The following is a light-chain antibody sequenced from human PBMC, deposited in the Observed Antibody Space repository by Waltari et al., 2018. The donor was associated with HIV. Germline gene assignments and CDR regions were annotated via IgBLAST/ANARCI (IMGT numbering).Light chain of an antibody. V-gene: IGLV1-51*01. CDR3: GTWDNSLKTVV. Sequence: QSVLTQPPSVSAAPGQTVSISCSGFSSNIGTNFVSWYHQLPGKAPTLLLFDNNKRPSGIPDRFSASKSGTSATRAITGLQTGDEGDYYCGTWDNSLKTVVFGGGTKVTVL. CDR2: DNN. J-gene: IGLJ2*01. CDR1: SSNIGTNF.